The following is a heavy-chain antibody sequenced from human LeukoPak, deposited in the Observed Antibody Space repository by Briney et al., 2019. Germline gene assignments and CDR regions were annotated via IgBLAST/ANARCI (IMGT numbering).Heavy chain of an antibody. D-gene: IGHD2-21*01. Sequence: ASVKVSCRASGYTFTSYGISWVRQAPGQGLEWMGWISAYNGNTNYAQKLQGRVTMTTDTSTSTAYMELRSLRSDDTAVYYCARYQYCGGDCYSVAEDYWGQGTLVTVSS. CDR3: ARYQYCGGDCYSVAEDY. V-gene: IGHV1-18*01. J-gene: IGHJ4*02. CDR1: GYTFTSYG. CDR2: ISAYNGNT.